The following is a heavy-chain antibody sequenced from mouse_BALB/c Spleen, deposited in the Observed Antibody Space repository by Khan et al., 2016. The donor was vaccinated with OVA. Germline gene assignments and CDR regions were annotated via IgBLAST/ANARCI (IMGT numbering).Heavy chain of an antibody. J-gene: IGHJ2*01. V-gene: IGHV3-2*02. CDR1: GYSITSDYA. CDR2: ISYSGST. Sequence: EVKLLESGPGLVKPSQSLSLTCTVTGYSITSDYAWNWIRQFPGNKLEWMGYISYSGSTSYNPSLKSRISITRDTSMNQFFLQLNSVTTEDTATYYCARSIMANWGQGTTLTVSS. CDR3: ARSIMAN.